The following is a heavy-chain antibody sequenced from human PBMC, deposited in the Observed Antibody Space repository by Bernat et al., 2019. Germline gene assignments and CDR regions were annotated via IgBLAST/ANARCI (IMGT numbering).Heavy chain of an antibody. Sequence: EVQLLESGGGLVQPGGSLRLSCAASGFTFSSYAMSWVRQAPGKGLEWVSAFSGSGGSTYYADSEKGWFTIYRDNSKNKLYLQMNSLRSEETAVYYCASPFTIIQGVYWGQGTLVTVSS. V-gene: IGHV3-23*01. J-gene: IGHJ4*02. D-gene: IGHD3-9*01. CDR3: ASPFTIIQGVY. CDR1: GFTFSSYA. CDR2: FSGSGGST.